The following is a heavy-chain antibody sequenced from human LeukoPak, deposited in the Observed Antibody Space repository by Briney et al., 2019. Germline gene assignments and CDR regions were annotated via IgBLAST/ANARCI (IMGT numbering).Heavy chain of an antibody. V-gene: IGHV3-48*01. CDR3: AREEY. CDR1: GFTFSSYS. Sequence: GGSLRLSCAASGFTFSSYSMNWVRQAPGKGPVWLSYISTNGYTKYYADSMKGRFTISRHNSKNTLYLQMNSLRAEDTAVYYCAREEYWGQGTLVTVSS. CDR2: ISTNGYTK. J-gene: IGHJ4*02.